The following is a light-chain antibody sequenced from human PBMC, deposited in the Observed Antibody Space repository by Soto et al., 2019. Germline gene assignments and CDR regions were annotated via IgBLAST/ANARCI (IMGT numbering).Light chain of an antibody. CDR2: EVS. Sequence: QAVVTQPASVSGSPGQTLTISCTGTSSDVGGFNYVSWYQQYPGEAPKLIIYEVSNRPSEISNRFSGSKSGNRASLTISGLQPEDEADYYCSSYTTSASRIFGGGTKLTVL. CDR1: SSDVGGFNY. J-gene: IGLJ2*01. V-gene: IGLV2-14*01. CDR3: SSYTTSASRI.